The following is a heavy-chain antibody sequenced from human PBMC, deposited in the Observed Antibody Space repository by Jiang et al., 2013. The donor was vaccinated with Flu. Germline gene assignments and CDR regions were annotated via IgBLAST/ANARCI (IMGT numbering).Heavy chain of an antibody. V-gene: IGHV5-51*01. J-gene: IGHJ4*02. CDR1: GHSFTSYW. D-gene: IGHD1-26*01. Sequence: GAEVKKPGESLKISCKGSGHSFTSYWIGWVRQMPGKGLEWMGIIYPGDSDTRYSPSFQGQVTISADKSISTAYLQWSSLKASDTAMYYCARHRRIVGATKLFDYWGQGTLVTVSS. CDR2: IYPGDSDT. CDR3: ARHRRIVGATKLFDY.